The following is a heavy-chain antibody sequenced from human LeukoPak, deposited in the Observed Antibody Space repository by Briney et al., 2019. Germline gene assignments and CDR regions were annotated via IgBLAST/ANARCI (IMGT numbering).Heavy chain of an antibody. J-gene: IGHJ4*02. Sequence: GGSLRLSCAASGFTFSSYVMNWVRQAPGKGLEWVSTISGSGGNTYYADSVKGRFTISRDNSKNTLYLQMNSLRAEDTAVYYCAKNGHGSGSYYPRTKYYFDYWGQGTLVTVSS. CDR3: AKNGHGSGSYYPRTKYYFDY. CDR2: ISGSGGNT. CDR1: GFTFSSYV. V-gene: IGHV3-23*01. D-gene: IGHD3-10*01.